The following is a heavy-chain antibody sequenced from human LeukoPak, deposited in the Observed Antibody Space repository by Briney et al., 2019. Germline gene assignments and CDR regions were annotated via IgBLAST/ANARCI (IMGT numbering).Heavy chain of an antibody. CDR2: MSAIGGSF. J-gene: IGHJ6*03. V-gene: IGHV3-23*01. CDR3: AKDRSSSWYPSYMDV. CDR1: GLTFSDYT. Sequence: PGRSLRLSFSASGLTFSDYTMTSVRPTPRKGLWRVSGMSAIGGSFFYADPLKGRFTISRDNSKNTLYLQINSLRGDDTAVYYCAKDRSSSWYPSYMDVWGKGTTVTVSS. D-gene: IGHD6-13*01.